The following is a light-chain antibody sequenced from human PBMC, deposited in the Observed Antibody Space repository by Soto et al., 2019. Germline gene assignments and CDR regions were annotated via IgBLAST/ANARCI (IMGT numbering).Light chain of an antibody. CDR2: DVS. Sequence: QSVLTQPASVSGSPEQSITISCTGTSSDVGGYNYVSWYQQHPGKAPKLMIYDVSNRPSGVSNRVSGSKSGNTASLTISGLQAEDEADYYCSSYTSSRTLVFGTGTKLTVL. V-gene: IGLV2-14*01. J-gene: IGLJ1*01. CDR1: SSDVGGYNY. CDR3: SSYTSSRTLV.